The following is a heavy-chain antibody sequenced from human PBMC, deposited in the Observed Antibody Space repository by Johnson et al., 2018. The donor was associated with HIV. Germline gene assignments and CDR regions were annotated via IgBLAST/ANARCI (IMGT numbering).Heavy chain of an antibody. CDR2: IYNDGSRT. Sequence: VQLVESGGGVVQPGRSLRLSCAASGFTFSSYAMHWVRQVPGKGPVWVARIYNDGSRTSYADSVKGRFTISRDNAKNTVDLQMNSLRVEDTAVYYCAKVDCGGDTCAGFDPFNLWGQGTLVTVSS. D-gene: IGHD2-21*01. CDR1: GFTFSSYA. CDR3: AKVDCGGDTCAGFDPFNL. V-gene: IGHV3-74*02. J-gene: IGHJ3*01.